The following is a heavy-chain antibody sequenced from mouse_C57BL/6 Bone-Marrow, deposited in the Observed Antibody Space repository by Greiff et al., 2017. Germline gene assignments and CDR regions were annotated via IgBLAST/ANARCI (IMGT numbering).Heavy chain of an antibody. V-gene: IGHV14-4*01. CDR1: GFNIKDDY. D-gene: IGHD1-1*01. J-gene: IGHJ4*01. CDR3: TDYYGSSPFYAMDY. CDR2: IDPENGDT. Sequence: DVQLQESGAELVRPGASVKLSCTASGFNIKDDYMHWVKQRPEQGLEWIGWIDPENGDTEYASKFQGKATITADTSSNTAYLQLSSLTSEDTAVYYCTDYYGSSPFYAMDYWGQGTSVTVSS.